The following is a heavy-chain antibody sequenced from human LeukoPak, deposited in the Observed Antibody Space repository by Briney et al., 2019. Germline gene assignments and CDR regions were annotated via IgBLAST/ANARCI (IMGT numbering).Heavy chain of an antibody. CDR1: GFTFREYS. CDR2: ISSSSRYT. D-gene: IGHD1-1*01. J-gene: IGHJ4*02. CDR3: ARDPGY. V-gene: IGHV3-11*05. Sequence: GGSLRLSCAASGFTFREYSMSWIRQAPGKGLEWVSYISSSSRYTNYADSVKGRFTISRDNAKNSLYLQMNSLRAEDTAVYYCARDPGYWGQGTLVTVSS.